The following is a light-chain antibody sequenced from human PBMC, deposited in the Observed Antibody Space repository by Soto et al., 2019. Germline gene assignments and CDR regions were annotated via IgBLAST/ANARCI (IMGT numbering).Light chain of an antibody. CDR2: DVS. Sequence: QSALTQPASVSGSPGQSITISCTGTSSDVGGYNYVSWYQQLPGKAPKLMIYDVSNRPSGVSNRFSGSKSGNTASLTISGLQAEDEADYYCRSYTSSSPFVFGTGTKLTVL. J-gene: IGLJ1*01. CDR1: SSDVGGYNY. CDR3: RSYTSSSPFV. V-gene: IGLV2-14*01.